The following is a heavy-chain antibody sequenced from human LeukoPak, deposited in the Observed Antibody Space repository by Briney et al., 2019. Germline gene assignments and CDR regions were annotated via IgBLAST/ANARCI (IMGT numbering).Heavy chain of an antibody. J-gene: IGHJ4*02. D-gene: IGHD3-16*01. CDR2: MNPNSGNA. V-gene: IGHV1-8*01. CDR1: GYIVTSYD. CDR3: ARGFRRDYRNLDFERYFDY. Sequence: GASVKVSCKASGYIVTSYDINWVRQATGQGLEWMGWMNPNSGNAAYAQKFQGRVTMTRNTSISTAYMELSSLRSEDTAVYYCARGFRRDYRNLDFERYFDYWGQGTLVTVSS.